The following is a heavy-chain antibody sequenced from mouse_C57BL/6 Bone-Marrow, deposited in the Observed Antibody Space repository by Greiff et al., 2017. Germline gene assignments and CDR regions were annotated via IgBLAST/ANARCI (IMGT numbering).Heavy chain of an antibody. CDR1: GFTFSSYT. CDR3: ARLVYYGSTLYYFDY. CDR2: ISGGGGNT. J-gene: IGHJ2*01. V-gene: IGHV5-9*01. Sequence: EVQLQESGGGLVKPGGSLKLSCAASGFTFSSYTMSWVRQTPEKRLEWVATISGGGGNTYYPDSVKGRFTISRDNAKNTLYLQMSSLRSEDTALYYCARLVYYGSTLYYFDYWGQGTTLTVSS. D-gene: IGHD1-1*01.